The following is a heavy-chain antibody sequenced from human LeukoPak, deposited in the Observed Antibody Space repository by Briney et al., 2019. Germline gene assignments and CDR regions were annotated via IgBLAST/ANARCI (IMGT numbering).Heavy chain of an antibody. D-gene: IGHD5-18*01. CDR2: IYSGGST. Sequence: GGSLRLSCAASGFTVSSNYMSWVRQAPGKGLEWVSVIYSGGSTYYADSVKGRFTISRDNSKNTLYLQMNSLRAEDTAVYYCAKDHGYSYGLMDSWGQGTLVTVSS. J-gene: IGHJ4*02. CDR1: GFTVSSNY. CDR3: AKDHGYSYGLMDS. V-gene: IGHV3-53*01.